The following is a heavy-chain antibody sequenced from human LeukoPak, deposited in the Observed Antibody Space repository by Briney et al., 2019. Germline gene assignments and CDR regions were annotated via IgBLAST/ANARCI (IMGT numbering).Heavy chain of an antibody. CDR3: ARARTFGGVIVILYYFDY. D-gene: IGHD3-16*02. Sequence: GRSLRLSCAASGFTFSSYGMHWVRQAPGKGLEWVALIWYDGSNEYHADSVKGRFTISRDNPKNTLYLQMNSLRAEDTAVYYCARARTFGGVIVILYYFDYWGQGTLVTVSS. CDR2: IWYDGSNE. CDR1: GFTFSSYG. J-gene: IGHJ4*02. V-gene: IGHV3-33*01.